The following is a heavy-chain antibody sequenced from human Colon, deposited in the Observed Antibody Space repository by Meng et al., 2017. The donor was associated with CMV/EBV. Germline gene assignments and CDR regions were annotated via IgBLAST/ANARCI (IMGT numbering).Heavy chain of an antibody. V-gene: IGHV3-23*01. CDR1: GFTFSSYA. J-gene: IGHJ4*02. Sequence: GGSLRLSCAASGFTSGFTFSSYAMNWVRQAPGKGLEWVSGISGSGGSTNYADSVKGRFTISRDNSKNTLYLQMNSLRAEDTAVYYCAKDHGESAIVVVPAEDYWGQGTLVTVSS. CDR2: ISGSGGST. CDR3: AKDHGESAIVVVPAEDY. D-gene: IGHD2-2*01.